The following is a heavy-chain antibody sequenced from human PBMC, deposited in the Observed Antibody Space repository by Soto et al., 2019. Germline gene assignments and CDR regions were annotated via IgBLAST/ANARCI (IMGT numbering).Heavy chain of an antibody. J-gene: IGHJ4*02. CDR2: ISFDGKNR. V-gene: IGHV3-30*18. CDR1: GFTFSLYG. Sequence: QVQLLESGGGVVQPGRSLKLSCTTSGFTFSLYGMHWVRQAPGKGLEWLAVISFDGKNRYYADSVKGRFTISIDNSKTTLFLQMSNLRADDTAVYFSAKGAQAAAVLDHWGQGALVTVAS. D-gene: IGHD6-25*01. CDR3: AKGAQAAAVLDH.